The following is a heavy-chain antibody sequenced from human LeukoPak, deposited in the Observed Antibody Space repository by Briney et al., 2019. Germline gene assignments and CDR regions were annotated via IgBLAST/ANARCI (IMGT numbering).Heavy chain of an antibody. CDR1: GGSISSGDYY. CDR2: INHSGST. D-gene: IGHD3-10*01. CDR3: ARQPAWNYYGSGSFDFDY. V-gene: IGHV4-39*01. J-gene: IGHJ4*02. Sequence: SETLSLXCTVSGGSISSGDYYWIWIRQPPGKGLEWIGEINHSGSTNYNPSLKSRVTISVDTSKNQFSLKLSSVTAADTAVYYCARQPAWNYYGSGSFDFDYWGQGTLVTVSS.